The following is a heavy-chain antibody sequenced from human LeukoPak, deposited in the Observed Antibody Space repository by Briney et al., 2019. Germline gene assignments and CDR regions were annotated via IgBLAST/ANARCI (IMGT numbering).Heavy chain of an antibody. Sequence: PGGSLRLSCTASGFTFSTYGMHWVRQAPGKGLEWVTLISYDGSTKYYSDSVKGRFTLSRDNSKNTLYLQMNSLRAEDTAVYYCAKDPFGIKTHYFDYWGQGTLVTVSS. CDR2: ISYDGSTK. CDR3: AKDPFGIKTHYFDY. CDR1: GFTFSTYG. V-gene: IGHV3-30*18. J-gene: IGHJ4*02. D-gene: IGHD3-10*01.